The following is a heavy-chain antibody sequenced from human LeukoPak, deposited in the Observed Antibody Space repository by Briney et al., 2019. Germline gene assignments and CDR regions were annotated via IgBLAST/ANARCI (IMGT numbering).Heavy chain of an antibody. D-gene: IGHD5-18*01. CDR2: ISAYNGHT. CDR1: GYTFTSFG. J-gene: IGHJ4*02. CDR3: ARDLGLDTTMIFFDY. V-gene: IGHV1-18*01. Sequence: ASVTVSCKASGYTFTSFGISWVRQAPGQGPEWMGWISAYNGHTNYIQKFQGRVTMTTDTSTNTAYMELRSLTSDDTAVYYCARDLGLDTTMIFFDYWGQGTLVTVSS.